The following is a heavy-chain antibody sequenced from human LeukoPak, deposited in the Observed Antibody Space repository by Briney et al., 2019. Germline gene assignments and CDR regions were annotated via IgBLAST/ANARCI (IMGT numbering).Heavy chain of an antibody. D-gene: IGHD5-12*01. CDR3: ARDLENVSWLRHVYYYYYMDV. J-gene: IGHJ6*03. CDR1: GFTFDDYG. CDR2: INWNGGST. Sequence: RAGGSLRLSCAASGFTFDDYGVSWVRQAPGKGLEWVSGINWNGGSTGYADSVKGRFTISRDNAKNSLYLQMNSLRAEDTALYYCARDLENVSWLRHVYYYYYMDVWGKGTTVTVSS. V-gene: IGHV3-20*04.